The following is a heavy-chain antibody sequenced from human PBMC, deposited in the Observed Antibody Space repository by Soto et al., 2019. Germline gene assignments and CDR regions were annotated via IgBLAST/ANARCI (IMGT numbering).Heavy chain of an antibody. J-gene: IGHJ6*02. D-gene: IGHD3-22*01. Sequence: QVQLVQSGAEVKKPGSSVKVSCKASGGTFSSYAISWVRQAPGQGLEWMGGIIPIFGTANYAQKFQGRVTITADESTRTAYMELSSLRSEDTAVYYCARTYDSSGYYQYYYYGMDVWGQGTTVTVSS. CDR1: GGTFSSYA. V-gene: IGHV1-69*01. CDR3: ARTYDSSGYYQYYYYGMDV. CDR2: IIPIFGTA.